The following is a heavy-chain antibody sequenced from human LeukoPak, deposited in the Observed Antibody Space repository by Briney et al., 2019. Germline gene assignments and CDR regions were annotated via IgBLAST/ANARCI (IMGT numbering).Heavy chain of an antibody. CDR3: ATRSRGDDAFDI. V-gene: IGHV4-59*08. D-gene: IGHD2-21*01. J-gene: IGHJ3*02. CDR2: IYYSGSI. CDR1: GGSISTYY. Sequence: SETLSLTCTVSGGSISTYYWSWIRQPPGKGLEWIGYIYYSGSINYNPSLKSRVTISVDTSKNQFSLKLSSVTAADTAVYYCATRSRGDDAFDIWGQGTMVTVSS.